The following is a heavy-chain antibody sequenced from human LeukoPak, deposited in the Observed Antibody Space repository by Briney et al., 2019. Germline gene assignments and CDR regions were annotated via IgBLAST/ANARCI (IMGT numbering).Heavy chain of an antibody. CDR2: TDTSGNYI. V-gene: IGHV3-21*01. CDR1: GFIFSRYG. J-gene: IGHJ3*02. D-gene: IGHD3-10*01. Sequence: GGSLRLSCAASGFIFSRYGMHWVRQAPGKGLEWVSFTDTSGNYIYYGDSVKGRFTISRDNAKNLVFLQMNGLRAEDTAVYYCARGRSITLLRGVAMSDGFDIWGQGAMVAVSS. CDR3: ARGRSITLLRGVAMSDGFDI.